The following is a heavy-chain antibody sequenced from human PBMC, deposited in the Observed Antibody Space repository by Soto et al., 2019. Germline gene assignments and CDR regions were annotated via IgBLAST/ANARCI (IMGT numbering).Heavy chain of an antibody. D-gene: IGHD3-3*01. J-gene: IGHJ6*02. CDR2: ISYDGSNK. CDR3: ARENYYDFWSGYYSIPGGYYYYGMDV. V-gene: IGHV3-30-3*01. CDR1: GFTFSSYA. Sequence: GGSLRLSCAASGFTFSSYAMHWVRQAPGKGLEWVAVISYDGSNKYYADSVKGRFTISRDNSKNTLYLQMNSLRAEDTAVYYCARENYYDFWSGYYSIPGGYYYYGMDVWGQGTTVTVSS.